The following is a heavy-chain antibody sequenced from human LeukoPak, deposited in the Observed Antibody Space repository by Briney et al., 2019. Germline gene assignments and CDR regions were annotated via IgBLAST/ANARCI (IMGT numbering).Heavy chain of an antibody. CDR2: IIPIFGTA. D-gene: IGHD2-2*01. V-gene: IGHV1-69*13. Sequence: GASVKVSCKASGGTFSSYAISWVRQAPGQGLEWMGGIIPIFGTANYAQKFQGRVTITADESTSTAYMELSSLRSEDTAVYYCARSIPAAIDLATRIPKYYFDYWGQGTLVTVSS. J-gene: IGHJ4*02. CDR3: ARSIPAAIDLATRIPKYYFDY. CDR1: GGTFSSYA.